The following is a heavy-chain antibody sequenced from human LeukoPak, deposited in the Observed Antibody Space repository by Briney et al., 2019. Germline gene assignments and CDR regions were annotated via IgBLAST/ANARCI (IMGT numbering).Heavy chain of an antibody. CDR3: TTRLQHHFDY. CDR1: GFTFSRYT. D-gene: IGHD2-15*01. V-gene: IGHV3-23*01. Sequence: GGSLRLSCAAYGFTFSRYTMKWVRQALGQGLERVSTISDPHSGSQTHYADSVKGRFTISRDDSQNTVYLQMDSLRAEDTAVYYCTTRLQHHFDYWGQGTQVTVSS. J-gene: IGHJ4*02. CDR2: ISDPHSGSQT.